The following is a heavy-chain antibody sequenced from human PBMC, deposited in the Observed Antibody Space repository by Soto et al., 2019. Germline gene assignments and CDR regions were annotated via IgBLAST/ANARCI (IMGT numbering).Heavy chain of an antibody. J-gene: IGHJ1*01. V-gene: IGHV3-23*01. D-gene: IGHD3-22*01. Sequence: EVQLLESGGGLVQPGGSLRLSCAASGFTFSSYAMSWVRQAPGKGLEWVSAISGSGGSTYYADSVKGRFTISRDNSKNTLYLQMNSLRAEDTAVYYCAKDRGVVITKALEYFQHWDQGTLVTVSS. CDR3: AKDRGVVITKALEYFQH. CDR2: ISGSGGST. CDR1: GFTFSSYA.